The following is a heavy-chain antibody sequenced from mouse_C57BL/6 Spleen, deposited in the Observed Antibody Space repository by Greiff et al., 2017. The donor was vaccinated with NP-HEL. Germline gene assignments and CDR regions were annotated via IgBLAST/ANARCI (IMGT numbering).Heavy chain of an antibody. CDR2: IYPGDGDT. Sequence: LQESGPELVKPGASVKISCKASGYAFSSSWMNWVKQRPGKGLEWIGRIYPGDGDTNYNGKFKGKATLTADKSSSTAYMQLSSLTSEDSAVYFCARRYGSSFWYFDVWGTGTTVTVSS. J-gene: IGHJ1*03. CDR3: ARRYGSSFWYFDV. CDR1: GYAFSSSW. V-gene: IGHV1-82*01. D-gene: IGHD1-1*01.